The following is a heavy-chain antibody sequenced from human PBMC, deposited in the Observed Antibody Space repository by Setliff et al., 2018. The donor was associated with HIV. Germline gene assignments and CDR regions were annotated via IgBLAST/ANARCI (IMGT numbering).Heavy chain of an antibody. V-gene: IGHV3-23*01. Sequence: GGSLRLSCAASGFTVSSNYMSWVRQAPGKGLEWVSAISGSGGSTYYADSVKGRFTISRDNSKNTLYLQMNSLRAEDTAVYYCVGLRYYADGAWHGGDYWGQGSLVTVSS. J-gene: IGHJ4*02. D-gene: IGHD2-8*01. CDR1: GFTVSSNY. CDR2: ISGSGGST. CDR3: VGLRYYADGAWHGGDY.